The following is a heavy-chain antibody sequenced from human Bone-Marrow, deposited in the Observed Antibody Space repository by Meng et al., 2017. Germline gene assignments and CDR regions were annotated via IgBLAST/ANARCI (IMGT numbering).Heavy chain of an antibody. V-gene: IGHV3-74*02. J-gene: IGHJ4*02. D-gene: IGHD3-10*01. Sequence: EVQLVESGGGLVKPGGSLRLSCAASGFTFSHYTMNWVRQAPGKGLVWVSRIKSDGSMTNYADSVKGRFTISRDNAKNTLYLQMNSLTTEDTAVYYCATGRGSSYSDYWGQGTLVTVSS. CDR2: IKSDGSMT. CDR1: GFTFSHYT. CDR3: ATGRGSSYSDY.